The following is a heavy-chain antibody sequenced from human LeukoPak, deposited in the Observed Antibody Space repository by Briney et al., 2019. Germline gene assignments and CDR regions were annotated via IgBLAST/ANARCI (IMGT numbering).Heavy chain of an antibody. CDR2: IKPSGGNT. V-gene: IGHV1-46*01. CDR3: ATVKLDSSGYYPTFYYYYYYMDV. J-gene: IGHJ6*03. CDR1: GYSFTSYN. D-gene: IGHD3-22*01. Sequence: GASVKVSCKTSGYSFTSYNLHWVRQAPGQRLEWMGIIKPSGGNTNYAQKFQGRVTMTEDTSTDTAYMELSSLRSEDTAVYYCATVKLDSSGYYPTFYYYYYYMDVWGKGTTVTVSS.